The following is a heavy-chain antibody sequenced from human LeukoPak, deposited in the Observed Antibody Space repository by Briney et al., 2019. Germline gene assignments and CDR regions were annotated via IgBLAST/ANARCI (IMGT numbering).Heavy chain of an antibody. Sequence: PSETLSLTCTVSGNSISSGDNYWSWIRQPAGKGLEWIGRIYASGSTNYNPSLKSRVTISVDTSKNQFSLKLSSVTAADTAVYYCASAGRGITFGGSYYRHWGQGTLVTVSS. CDR1: GNSISSGDNY. J-gene: IGHJ4*02. CDR2: IYASGST. D-gene: IGHD3-16*01. CDR3: ASAGRGITFGGSYYRH. V-gene: IGHV4-61*02.